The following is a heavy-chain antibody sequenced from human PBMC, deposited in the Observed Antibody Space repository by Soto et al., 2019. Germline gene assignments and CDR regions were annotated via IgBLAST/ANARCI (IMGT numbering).Heavy chain of an antibody. CDR3: AKDRTIASRNFDS. J-gene: IGHJ4*02. CDR2: ISGSVGST. Sequence: PGGSLRLSCTASGFTFSDHGMHWVRQAPGKGLEWVSSISGSVGSTFYADSVKGRFTISRDNSRNTLYLQMNSLRAEDTAVYYCAKDRTIASRNFDSWGQGALVTVSS. D-gene: IGHD6-6*01. V-gene: IGHV3-23*01. CDR1: GFTFSDHG.